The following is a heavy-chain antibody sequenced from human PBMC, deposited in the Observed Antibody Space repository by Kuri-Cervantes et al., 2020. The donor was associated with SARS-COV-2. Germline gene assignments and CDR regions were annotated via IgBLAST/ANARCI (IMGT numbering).Heavy chain of an antibody. CDR1: GFIFSDYY. Sequence: GGSLRLSCTASGFIFSDYYMTWIRQAPGKGLEWVSNIGPSGTTKYYADSVKGRFTISRDNAKNSLYLQMSSLRADDTAVYYCARDLRLGKSLDYWGQGTLVTDSS. J-gene: IGHJ4*02. D-gene: IGHD7-27*01. CDR3: ARDLRLGKSLDY. V-gene: IGHV3-11*04. CDR2: IGPSGTTK.